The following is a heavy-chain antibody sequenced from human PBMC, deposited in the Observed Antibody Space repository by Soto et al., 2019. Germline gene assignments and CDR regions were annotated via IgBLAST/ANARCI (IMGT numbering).Heavy chain of an antibody. J-gene: IGHJ4*02. CDR2: ITSNGDST. Sequence: GGSLRLSCTAFGFDFNKYAMAWVRQAPGKGLQWVSSITSNGDSTYYADSVKGRFTTSRDNSKNTLYLQMNSLRADDTAVFYCAKDSPSYTTSPFYFDSWGQGTLVTVSS. CDR3: AKDSPSYTTSPFYFDS. CDR1: GFDFNKYA. V-gene: IGHV3-23*01. D-gene: IGHD2-2*02.